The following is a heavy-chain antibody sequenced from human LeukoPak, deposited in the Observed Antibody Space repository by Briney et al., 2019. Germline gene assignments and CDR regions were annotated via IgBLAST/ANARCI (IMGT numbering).Heavy chain of an antibody. V-gene: IGHV4-34*01. CDR1: GGSFSGYY. J-gene: IGHJ4*02. CDR3: ASSRAGTWSYFDY. CDR2: INHSGST. Sequence: SETLSLTFAVYGGSFSGYYWSWIRQPPGKGLGWIGEINHSGSTNYNPSLKSRVTISVDTSKNQFSLKLSSVTAADTAVYYCASSRAGTWSYFDYWGQGTLGTVS. D-gene: IGHD3-10*01.